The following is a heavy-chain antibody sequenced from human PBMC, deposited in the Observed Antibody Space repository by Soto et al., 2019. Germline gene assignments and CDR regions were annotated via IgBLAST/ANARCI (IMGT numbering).Heavy chain of an antibody. CDR3: ARERVHYDILTGYYNWFDP. V-gene: IGHV4-59*01. Sequence: SETLSLTCTVSGGSISSYYWSWIRQPPGKGLEWIGYIYYSGSTNYNPSLKSRVTISVDTSKNQFSLKLSSVTAADTAVYYCARERVHYDILTGYYNWFDPWGQGTLVTVSS. D-gene: IGHD3-9*01. J-gene: IGHJ5*02. CDR2: IYYSGST. CDR1: GGSISSYY.